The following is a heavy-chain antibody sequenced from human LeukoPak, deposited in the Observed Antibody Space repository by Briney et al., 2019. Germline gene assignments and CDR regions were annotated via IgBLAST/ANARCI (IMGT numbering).Heavy chain of an antibody. CDR2: IYYSGST. Sequence: PSGTLSLTCTVSGGSISSYYWSWIRQPPGKGLEWIGYIYYSGSTNYNPSLKSRVTISVDTSKNQFSLKLSSVTAADTAVYYCARQPTLGYYYYYGMDVWGQGTTVTVSS. J-gene: IGHJ6*02. V-gene: IGHV4-59*08. CDR3: ARQPTLGYYYYYGMDV. CDR1: GGSISSYY. D-gene: IGHD7-27*01.